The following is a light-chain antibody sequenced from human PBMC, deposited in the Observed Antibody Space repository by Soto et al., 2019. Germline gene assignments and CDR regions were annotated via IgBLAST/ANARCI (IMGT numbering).Light chain of an antibody. CDR1: QSISSW. CDR3: QQYRDNWT. CDR2: KAS. J-gene: IGKJ1*01. Sequence: DIQMTQSPSTLSASVGDRVTITCRASQSISSWLAWYQQKPGTAPKLLIYKASTLQSGVTSRFSGSGSGTEFALTISSLQPDDSATYYCQQYRDNWTFGQGTKVEIK. V-gene: IGKV1-5*03.